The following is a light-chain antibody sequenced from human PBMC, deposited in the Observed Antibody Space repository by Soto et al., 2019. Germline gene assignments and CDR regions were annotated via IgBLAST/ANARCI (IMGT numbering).Light chain of an antibody. V-gene: IGKV1-5*03. CDR1: QSIIVW. CDR3: QQYNSYSPT. Sequence: DIQMTQSPSTLSASVGDRFTVTCRASQSIIVWLAWYQQKAGKAPNLLIYKASRLESGVPSRFSGSGSETEFTLTISGLQPGDSATYYCQQYNSYSPTFGQGTKV. CDR2: KAS. J-gene: IGKJ1*01.